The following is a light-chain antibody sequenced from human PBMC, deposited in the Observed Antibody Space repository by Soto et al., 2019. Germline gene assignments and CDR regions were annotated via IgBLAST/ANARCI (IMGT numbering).Light chain of an antibody. J-gene: IGKJ1*01. V-gene: IGKV4-1*01. Sequence: DIVMTQSPDSLAVSLGERATINCKSSQSVLYSSNNKNYLTWYQQKPGQPPKLLIYWASNRESGVPDRFSGSGSGTDFTLPISSLQAEDVAVYYCQQYCSTPWTFGQGPRWKSN. CDR2: WAS. CDR1: QSVLYSSNNKNY. CDR3: QQYCSTPWT.